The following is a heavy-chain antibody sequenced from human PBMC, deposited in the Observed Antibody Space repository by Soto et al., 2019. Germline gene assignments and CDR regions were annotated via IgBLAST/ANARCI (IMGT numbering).Heavy chain of an antibody. CDR2: IIPILGIA. J-gene: IGHJ5*02. CDR3: ARLIAAAGTRWFDP. Sequence: QVQLVQSGAEVKQPGSSVKVSCKASGGTFSSYTISWVRQAPGQGLEWMGRIIPILGIANYAQKFQGRVTITADKSTSTAYMELSSLRSEDTAAYYCARLIAAAGTRWFDPWGQGTLVTVSS. V-gene: IGHV1-69*02. CDR1: GGTFSSYT. D-gene: IGHD6-13*01.